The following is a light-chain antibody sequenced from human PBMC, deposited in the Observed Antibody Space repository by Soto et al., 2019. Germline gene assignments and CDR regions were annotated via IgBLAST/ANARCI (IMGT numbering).Light chain of an antibody. CDR3: QQYNNWPPA. CDR2: GAS. J-gene: IGKJ1*01. Sequence: EIVMTQSPATLSVSPGERATLSCRASQSVSGNLAWYQQKPGQAPRLVSYGASTRATAIPARFSGSGSGTEFTLTISSLQSEDFAVYYCQQYNNWPPAFGQGTKVEIK. V-gene: IGKV3-15*01. CDR1: QSVSGN.